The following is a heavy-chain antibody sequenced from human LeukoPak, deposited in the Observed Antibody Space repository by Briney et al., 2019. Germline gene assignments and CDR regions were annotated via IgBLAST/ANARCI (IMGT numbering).Heavy chain of an antibody. J-gene: IGHJ5*02. V-gene: IGHV3-21*01. CDR2: ISSSSSYI. Sequence: GGSLRLSCAASAFTFSSYWMSWVRQAPGKGLEWVSSISSSSSYIYYADSVKGRFTISRDNAKNSLYLQMNSLRAEDTAVYYCARRGGYDILTGYKNWFDPWGQGTLVTVSS. D-gene: IGHD3-9*01. CDR3: ARRGGYDILTGYKNWFDP. CDR1: AFTFSSYW.